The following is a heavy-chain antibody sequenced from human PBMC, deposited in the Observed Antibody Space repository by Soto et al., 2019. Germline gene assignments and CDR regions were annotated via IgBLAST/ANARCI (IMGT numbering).Heavy chain of an antibody. CDR2: ISGSGSVS. CDR1: GFTFSNYA. Sequence: GGSLRLSCEASGFTFSNYAMAWVRQAPGKGLEWVSSISGSGSVSYYADSVKGRFTVSRDSSKNTLYLQMNSLRAEDTAMYYCAKVGGTEWEKLPSHEDWGQGTLVTVAS. J-gene: IGHJ4*02. D-gene: IGHD1-26*01. V-gene: IGHV3-23*01. CDR3: AKVGGTEWEKLPSHED.